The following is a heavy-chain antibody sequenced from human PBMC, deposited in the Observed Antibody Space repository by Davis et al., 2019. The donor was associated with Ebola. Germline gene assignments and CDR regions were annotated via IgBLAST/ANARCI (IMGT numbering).Heavy chain of an antibody. J-gene: IGHJ4*02. CDR3: ARDKGIVGATELFDY. Sequence: PGGSLRLPCPSPGFPFTSFSMHRVRQAPGQGLEWVAVISHDGSNKFYADSVKGRFTVSRDDSKSTLFLQMNSLRAEDTAVYYCARDKGIVGATELFDYWGQGTLVTASS. CDR2: ISHDGSNK. D-gene: IGHD1-26*01. CDR1: GFPFTSFS. V-gene: IGHV3-30*16.